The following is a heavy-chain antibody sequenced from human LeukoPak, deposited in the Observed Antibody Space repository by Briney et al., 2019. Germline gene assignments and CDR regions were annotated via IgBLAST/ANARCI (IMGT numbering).Heavy chain of an antibody. CDR2: ISYDGSNK. CDR3: ARERSHAFDI. Sequence: GGSLRLSCAASGFTFSSHAMHWVRQAPGKGLEWLAVISYDGSNKYYADCVKGRFTISRDNSKNTLYMQMNSLRAEDTAVYYCARERSHAFDIWGQGTMVTVSS. V-gene: IGHV3-30*04. J-gene: IGHJ3*02. CDR1: GFTFSSHA.